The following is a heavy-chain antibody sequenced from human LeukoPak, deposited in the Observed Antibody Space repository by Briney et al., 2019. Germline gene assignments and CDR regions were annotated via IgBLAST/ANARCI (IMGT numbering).Heavy chain of an antibody. Sequence: GGSLRLSCADSGFTFSSYSMNWVRQAPGKGLEWVSSISSSSSYIYYADSVKGRFTISRDNAKNSLYLQMNSLRAEDTAVYYCAREVPMNYRPYAFDIWGQGTMVTVSS. CDR2: ISSSSSYI. J-gene: IGHJ3*02. V-gene: IGHV3-21*01. CDR1: GFTFSSYS. D-gene: IGHD5-24*01. CDR3: AREVPMNYRPYAFDI.